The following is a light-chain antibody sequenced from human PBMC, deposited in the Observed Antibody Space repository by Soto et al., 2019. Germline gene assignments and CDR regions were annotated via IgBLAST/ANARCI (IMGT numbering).Light chain of an antibody. CDR1: QSLLSSSGKTH. CDR2: EVS. J-gene: IGKJ4*01. CDR3: LQSLHLPLT. Sequence: VVMTQTPLSLSVTPGQPASISCKSSQSLLSSSGKTHLYWYLQRPGQPPQLLIYEVSSRFSGVSDRCSGSGSGTDFTLKISRVEAEDVGVYYCLQSLHLPLTFGGGTKVEIK. V-gene: IGKV2-29*03.